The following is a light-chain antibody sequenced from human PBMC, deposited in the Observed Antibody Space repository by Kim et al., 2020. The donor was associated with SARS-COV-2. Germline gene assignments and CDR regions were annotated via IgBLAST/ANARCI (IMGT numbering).Light chain of an antibody. V-gene: IGKV3-20*01. CDR1: QSVTSGY. Sequence: SPGERATLSCRASQSVTSGYLAWYQQKPGQAPRLLVSGPSNRATGVPDRFSGSGSGTDFTLTINGLEPEDFAVYHCQQYGTSPWTFGQGTKVDIK. CDR3: QQYGTSPWT. CDR2: GPS. J-gene: IGKJ1*01.